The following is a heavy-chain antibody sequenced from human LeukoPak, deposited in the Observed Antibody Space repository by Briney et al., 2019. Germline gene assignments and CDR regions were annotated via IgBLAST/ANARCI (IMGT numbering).Heavy chain of an antibody. Sequence: GGSLRLSCAGSGFTFSTYGMTWVRQAPGKGLEWVSSISSSSSYIYYADSVKGRFTISRDNAKNSLYLQMNSLRAEDTAVYYCARDGWEAAAGYPHPKVYYYYYYMDVWGKGTTVTVSS. CDR2: ISSSSSYI. CDR1: GFTFSTYG. J-gene: IGHJ6*03. CDR3: ARDGWEAAAGYPHPKVYYYYYYMDV. D-gene: IGHD6-13*01. V-gene: IGHV3-21*01.